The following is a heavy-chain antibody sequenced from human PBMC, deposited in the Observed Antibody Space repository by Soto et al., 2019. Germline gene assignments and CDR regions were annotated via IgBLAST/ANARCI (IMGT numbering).Heavy chain of an antibody. CDR3: ARVMGYSGYHDWFDP. CDR2: IYHSGST. Sequence: SETLSLTCAVSGGSISSSNWWSWVRQPPGKGLEWIGEIYHSGSTNYNPSLKSRVTISVDKSKNQFSLKLSSVTAADTAVYYCARVMGYSGYHDWFDPWGQGTLVTVSS. V-gene: IGHV4-4*02. CDR1: GGSISSSNW. D-gene: IGHD5-12*01. J-gene: IGHJ5*02.